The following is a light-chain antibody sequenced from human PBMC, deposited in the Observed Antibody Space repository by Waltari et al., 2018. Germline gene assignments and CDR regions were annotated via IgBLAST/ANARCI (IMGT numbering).Light chain of an antibody. CDR1: SSDIGGYDS. V-gene: IGLV2-14*01. CDR2: EVT. CDR3: SSYTRRNTPSSV. Sequence: QSALTQPASVSGSPGQSITIPCPGTSSDIGGYDSVSWYQQHPGKAPKLLIYEVTNRPSGVSNRFSGSKSGNTASLAISGLQPEDEADYYCSSYTRRNTPSSVFGTGTQVTVL. J-gene: IGLJ1*01.